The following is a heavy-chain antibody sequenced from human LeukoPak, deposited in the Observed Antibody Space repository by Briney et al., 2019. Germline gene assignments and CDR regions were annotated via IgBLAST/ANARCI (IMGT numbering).Heavy chain of an antibody. CDR1: GYTFTSYY. Sequence: ASVKVSCKASGYTFTSYYMHWVRQAPGQGLEWMGWINPNSGGTNCAQKFQGRVTMTRDTSISTAYMELSRLRSDDTAVHYCARDSVGYCSSTSCYYDAFDIWGQGTMVTVSS. CDR2: INPNSGGT. V-gene: IGHV1-2*02. J-gene: IGHJ3*02. D-gene: IGHD2-2*03. CDR3: ARDSVGYCSSTSCYYDAFDI.